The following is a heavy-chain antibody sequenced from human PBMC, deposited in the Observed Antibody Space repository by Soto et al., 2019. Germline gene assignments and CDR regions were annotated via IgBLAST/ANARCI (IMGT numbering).Heavy chain of an antibody. CDR3: ASLMGNSTGWVDY. CDR1: GGVFSSHT. Sequence: QVQLVQSGAEVKKPGSSVKVSCKASGGVFSSHTISWVRQAPGQGLEWMGRIIPIISIVNYAQRFQDRATITADKPTNTAYMELNNLRREDTGVYFCASLMGNSTGWVDYWGQGTLVTVSS. V-gene: IGHV1-69*02. J-gene: IGHJ4*02. D-gene: IGHD2-8*02. CDR2: IIPIISIV.